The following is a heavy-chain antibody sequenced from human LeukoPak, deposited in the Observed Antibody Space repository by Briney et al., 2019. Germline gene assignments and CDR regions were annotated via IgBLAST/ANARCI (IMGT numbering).Heavy chain of an antibody. J-gene: IGHJ4*02. D-gene: IGHD5-24*01. CDR3: ATTPPYVGYISFLFDW. CDR1: GVTSSTAV. Sequence: GGSLRLSCAASGVTSSTAVMGWVRQAPGKGLEWVSVFCGRGGCTYYAESVKGRFTISKDNSKNTFYLQMESLRTEDTAVYYCATTPPYVGYISFLFDWWGQGSLVTVSS. V-gene: IGHV3-23*01. CDR2: FCGRGGCT.